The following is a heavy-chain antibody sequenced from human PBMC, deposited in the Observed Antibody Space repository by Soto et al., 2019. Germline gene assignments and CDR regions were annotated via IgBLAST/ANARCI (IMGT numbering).Heavy chain of an antibody. CDR3: AAGDSSDTGDH. D-gene: IGHD5-18*01. J-gene: IGHJ4*02. CDR2: TIPSIGTT. Sequence: QVQLVQSGAEVKKPGSSVKVSCKASGDTLSTHGISWVRQAPGQGLEWMGGTIPSIGTTDYAEKFQGRVTITADESTTTSHMELSSLRPDDTAVYYCAAGDSSDTGDHWGQGTLVTVSS. CDR1: GDTLSTHG. V-gene: IGHV1-69*01.